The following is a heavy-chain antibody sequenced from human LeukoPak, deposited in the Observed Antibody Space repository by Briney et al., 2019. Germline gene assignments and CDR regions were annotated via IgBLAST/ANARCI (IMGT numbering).Heavy chain of an antibody. V-gene: IGHV3-21*04. CDR3: ARGRGYSGYDPFDY. Sequence: GGSLRLSCAASGFTFITYSMNWVRQAPGKGLEWVSSISSSSSYIYYADSVRGRFTISRDNAKNSLYLQMNSLRAEDMALYYCARGRGYSGYDPFDYWGQGTLVTVSS. CDR2: ISSSSSYI. J-gene: IGHJ4*02. CDR1: GFTFITYS. D-gene: IGHD5-12*01.